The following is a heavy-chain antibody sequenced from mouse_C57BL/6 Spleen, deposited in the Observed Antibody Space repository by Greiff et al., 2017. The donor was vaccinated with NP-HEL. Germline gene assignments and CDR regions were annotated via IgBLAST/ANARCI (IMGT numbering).Heavy chain of an antibody. CDR2: IDPNSGGT. CDR3: ARTPLTTVVASFDY. CDR1: GYTFTSYW. J-gene: IGHJ2*01. V-gene: IGHV1-72*01. Sequence: QVQLQQPGAELVKPGASVKLSCKASGYTFTSYWMHWVKQRPGRGLEWIGRIDPNSGGTKYNEKFKSKATLTVDKTSSTAYMQLSSLSSEDSAFYYCARTPLTTVVASFDYWGQGTTLTVSS. D-gene: IGHD1-1*01.